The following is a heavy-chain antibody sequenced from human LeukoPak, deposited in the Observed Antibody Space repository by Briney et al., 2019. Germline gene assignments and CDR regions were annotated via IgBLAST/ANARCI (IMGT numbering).Heavy chain of an antibody. CDR1: GFTFTSSA. Sequence: SVKVSCKASGFTFTSSAVQWVRQARGQRLEWIGWIVVGSGNTNYAQKLQERVTITRDMSTSTAYMELSSLRSEDTAVYYCAADLHYDFWSGYYYWGQGTLVTVSS. CDR3: AADLHYDFWSGYYY. V-gene: IGHV1-58*01. J-gene: IGHJ4*02. CDR2: IVVGSGNT. D-gene: IGHD3-3*01.